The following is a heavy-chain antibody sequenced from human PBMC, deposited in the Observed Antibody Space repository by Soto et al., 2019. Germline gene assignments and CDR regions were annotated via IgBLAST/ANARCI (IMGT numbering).Heavy chain of an antibody. CDR1: GFIFTSYA. J-gene: IGHJ4*02. D-gene: IGHD2-15*01. V-gene: IGHV3-23*01. CDR3: AKGTCKSGGSCYSTFDY. Sequence: QPGGSLRLSCAPSGFIFTSYAMSWVRQAPGKGLEWVSGISGSGGSTYYADSVKGRFTISRDNSKNTLYLQMNSLRAEDTALYYCAKGTCKSGGSCYSTFDYWGQGTLVTVSS. CDR2: ISGSGGST.